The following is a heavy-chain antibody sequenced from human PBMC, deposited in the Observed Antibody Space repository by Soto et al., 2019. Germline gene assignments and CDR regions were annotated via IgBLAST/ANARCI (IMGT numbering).Heavy chain of an antibody. CDR2: IYWDDDK. Sequence: QITLKESGPTLVKPTQTLTLTCTFSGFSLSTSGVGVGWIRQPPGKSLEGLALIYWDDDKRYSPSLKSRLTIAKDTSKNQVVLTMTNMDPVDTATYYCAHRRSYGSGSYFDYWGQGTLVTVSS. D-gene: IGHD3-10*01. CDR1: GFSLSTSGVG. V-gene: IGHV2-5*02. J-gene: IGHJ4*02. CDR3: AHRRSYGSGSYFDY.